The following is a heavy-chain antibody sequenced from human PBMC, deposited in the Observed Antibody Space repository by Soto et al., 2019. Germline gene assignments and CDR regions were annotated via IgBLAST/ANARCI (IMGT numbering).Heavy chain of an antibody. CDR2: IYYSGST. J-gene: IGHJ4*02. CDR3: ERLGSIGTYYYDSSGYHDDY. V-gene: IGHV4-59*08. CDR1: GGSISSYY. D-gene: IGHD3-22*01. Sequence: SETLSLTCTVSGGSISSYYWSWIRQPPGKGLEWIGYIYYSGSTNYNPSLKSRVTISVDTSKNQFSLKLSSVTAADTAVYYCERLGSIGTYYYDSSGYHDDYWGQGTLVTVSS.